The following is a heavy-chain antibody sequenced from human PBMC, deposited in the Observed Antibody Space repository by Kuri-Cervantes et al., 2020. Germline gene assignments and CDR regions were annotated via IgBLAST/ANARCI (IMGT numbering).Heavy chain of an antibody. V-gene: IGHV3-23*01. D-gene: IGHD4-17*01. J-gene: IGHJ4*02. CDR2: ISGSGGST. CDR1: GFTFSSYA. CDR3: AKDRLRFIDY. Sequence: GESLKISCAASGFTFSSYAMSWVRQAPGKGLEWVSAISGSGGSTYYADSVKGRFTISRDNSKNTLYLQMNSLRAEDTAVYYCAKDRLRFIDYWGQGTLVTVSS.